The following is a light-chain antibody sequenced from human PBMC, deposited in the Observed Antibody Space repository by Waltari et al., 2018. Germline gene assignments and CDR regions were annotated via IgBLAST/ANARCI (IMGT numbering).Light chain of an antibody. V-gene: IGKV1-5*03. CDR1: QSITNW. CDR3: QQYDNYWT. J-gene: IGKJ1*01. CDR2: KAS. Sequence: DIQMTQSPSTLSASVGDRVTITCRASQSITNWLAWYQQKPWKAPKLLIYKASNLESGVTSRFSGSGAWTEFTLTSGSLQADDFATYYCQQYDNYWTFGQGTKVEIK.